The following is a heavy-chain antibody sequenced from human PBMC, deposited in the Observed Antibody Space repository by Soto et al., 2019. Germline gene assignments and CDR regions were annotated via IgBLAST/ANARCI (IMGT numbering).Heavy chain of an antibody. Sequence: QVQLQQWGAGLLKPSETLSLTCAVYGGSFSGYYWSWIRQPPGKGLEWIGEINHSGSTNYNPSLKSRVTISVDTSKNQFSLKLSSVTAADTAVYYCARQLVPPDYYYGMDVWGQGTTVTVSS. J-gene: IGHJ6*02. D-gene: IGHD6-13*01. CDR2: INHSGST. CDR1: GGSFSGYY. CDR3: ARQLVPPDYYYGMDV. V-gene: IGHV4-34*01.